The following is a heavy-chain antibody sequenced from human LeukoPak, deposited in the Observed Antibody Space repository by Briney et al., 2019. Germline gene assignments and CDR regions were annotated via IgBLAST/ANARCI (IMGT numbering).Heavy chain of an antibody. CDR3: ARGGIAARSWFDP. CDR2: IYYSGNT. V-gene: IGHV4-39*01. D-gene: IGHD6-6*01. Sequence: SGTLFLTCTVFVAFLSSCPYYWVWLRHPPGKGPSRIGSIYYSGNTYYNPSLKSRVTISVDTSKNQYSLKLNSVTAADTAVYYCARGGIAARSWFDPWGQGTLVTVSS. CDR1: VAFLSSCPYY. J-gene: IGHJ5*02.